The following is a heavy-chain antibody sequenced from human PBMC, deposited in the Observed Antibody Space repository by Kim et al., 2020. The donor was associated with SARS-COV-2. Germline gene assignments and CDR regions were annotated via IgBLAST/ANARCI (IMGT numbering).Heavy chain of an antibody. J-gene: IGHJ6*02. D-gene: IGHD5-18*01. CDR3: AIPWVDTAMDYYGMDV. Sequence: ASVKVSCKASGYTFTGYYMHWVRQAPGQGLEWMGWINPNSGGTNYAQKFQGRVTMTRDTSISTAYMELSRLRSDDTAVYYCAIPWVDTAMDYYGMDVWGQGTTVTVSS. CDR2: INPNSGGT. V-gene: IGHV1-2*02. CDR1: GYTFTGYY.